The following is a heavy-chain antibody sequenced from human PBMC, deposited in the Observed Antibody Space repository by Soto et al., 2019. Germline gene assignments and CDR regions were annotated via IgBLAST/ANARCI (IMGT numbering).Heavy chain of an antibody. Sequence: QVQLQESGPGLVKPSETLSLTCSVSGVSISSASYYWGWIRQPPGKGLEWIGSMYYSGSIYFNPSLKSRVTISVDTSKNHSSLKLSSVTAADTAVYYCATFAYSSAHYWEYFQHWGQATLVTVSS. CDR3: ATFAYSSAHYWEYFQH. D-gene: IGHD6-19*01. J-gene: IGHJ1*01. CDR2: MYYSGSI. V-gene: IGHV4-39*02. CDR1: GVSISSASYY.